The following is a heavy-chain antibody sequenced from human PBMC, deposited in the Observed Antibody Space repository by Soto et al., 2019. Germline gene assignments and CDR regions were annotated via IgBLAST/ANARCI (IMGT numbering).Heavy chain of an antibody. J-gene: IGHJ6*03. CDR2: MNSDGSST. V-gene: IGHV3-74*01. CDR3: ARGAIYYYYMDV. CDR1: GFTFNNYW. D-gene: IGHD2-2*01. Sequence: EVQLVESGGGLVQPGGSLRPSCAASGFTFNNYWMHWVRQAPGEGLVWVSRMNSDGSSTNYADSVKGRFTISRDNAKNTLYLQMNSLRAEDTAVYYCARGAIYYYYMDVWGKGTTVTVSS.